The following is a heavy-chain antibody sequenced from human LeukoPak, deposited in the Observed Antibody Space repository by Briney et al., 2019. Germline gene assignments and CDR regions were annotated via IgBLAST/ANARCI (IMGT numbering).Heavy chain of an antibody. CDR3: ARRGRYLEWLLPDY. J-gene: IGHJ4*02. Sequence: SETLSLTCTVSGGSISSYYWGWIRQPPGKGLEWIGYIYYSGSTNYNPSLKSRVTISVDTSKNQFSLKLSSETAADTAGKHCARRGRYLEWLLPDYWGQGTLVTVSS. D-gene: IGHD3-3*01. CDR1: GGSISSYY. V-gene: IGHV4-59*01. CDR2: IYYSGST.